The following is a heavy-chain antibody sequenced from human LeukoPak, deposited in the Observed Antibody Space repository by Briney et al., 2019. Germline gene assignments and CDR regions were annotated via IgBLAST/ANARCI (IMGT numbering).Heavy chain of an antibody. J-gene: IGHJ6*02. CDR3: AREQDRYFDYYYGMDV. CDR2: IWYEGSNK. Sequence: PRRSLRLSCAAFGFSLSSYGMRWVRHAPGKGLEWVAVIWYEGSNKYYADSVKGRFTISRDNSKNTLYLQMNSLRAEDTAVYYCAREQDRYFDYYYGMDVWGQGTTVTVSS. D-gene: IGHD3-9*01. V-gene: IGHV3-33*01. CDR1: GFSLSSYG.